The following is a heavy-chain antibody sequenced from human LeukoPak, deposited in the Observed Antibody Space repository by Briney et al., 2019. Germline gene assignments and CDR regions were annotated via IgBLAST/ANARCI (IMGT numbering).Heavy chain of an antibody. CDR3: AKDIGGGPTTLYFDY. CDR1: GFTFDDYA. Sequence: PGGSLRLSCAASGFTFDDYAMHWVRQAPGKGLEWVSLISWDGGSTYYADSVKGRFTISRDNSKNSLYLQMNSLRAEDTALYYCAKDIGGGPTTLYFDYWGQGTLVTVSS. CDR2: ISWDGGST. D-gene: IGHD4-11*01. V-gene: IGHV3-43D*03. J-gene: IGHJ4*02.